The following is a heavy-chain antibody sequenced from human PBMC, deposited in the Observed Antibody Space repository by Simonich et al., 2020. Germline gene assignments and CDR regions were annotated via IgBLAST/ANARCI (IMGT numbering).Heavy chain of an antibody. V-gene: IGHV3-48*01. D-gene: IGHD5-12*01. J-gene: IGHJ3*02. CDR2: ISSSSSTI. Sequence: EVQLVESGGGLVQPGGSLRLSCAASGLTFSSYSMNWVRQAPGKGLKWVPYISSSSSTIYYADSVKGRLTISRDNANNSLYLQMNSLRAEDTAVYYCARDSSYYAFDIWGQGTMVTVSS. CDR1: GLTFSSYS. CDR3: ARDSSYYAFDI.